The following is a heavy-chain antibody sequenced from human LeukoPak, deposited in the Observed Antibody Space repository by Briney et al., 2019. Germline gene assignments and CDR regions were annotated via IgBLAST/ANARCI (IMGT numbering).Heavy chain of an antibody. CDR2: IYYSGST. CDR3: ARGYYDSSGYPVDYFDY. J-gene: IGHJ4*02. V-gene: IGHV4-59*01. Sequence: SETLSLTCTVSGGSISSYYWSWIRQPPGKGLEWIGYIYYSGSTNYNPSLKSRVTISVDTSKNQFSLKLSSVTAADTAVYYCARGYYDSSGYPVDYFDYWGQGTLVTVSS. D-gene: IGHD3-22*01. CDR1: GGSISSYY.